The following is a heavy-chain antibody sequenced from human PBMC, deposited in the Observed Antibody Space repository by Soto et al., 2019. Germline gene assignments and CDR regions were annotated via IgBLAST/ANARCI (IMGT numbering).Heavy chain of an antibody. CDR2: IIPIFGTA. J-gene: IGHJ6*02. CDR1: GGTFSSYA. D-gene: IGHD6-6*01. CDR3: ARAEYSSSSGTYYYYGMDV. V-gene: IGHV1-69*01. Sequence: QVQLVQSGAEVKKPGSSVKVSCKASGGTFSSYAISWVRQAPGQGLEWMGGIIPIFGTANYAQKFQGRVTITADESTSTAYMELSGLRSEDTAVYYCARAEYSSSSGTYYYYGMDVWGQGTTVTVSS.